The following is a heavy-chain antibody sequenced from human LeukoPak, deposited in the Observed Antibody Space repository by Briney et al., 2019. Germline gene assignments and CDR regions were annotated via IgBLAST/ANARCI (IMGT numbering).Heavy chain of an antibody. CDR1: GGSISSSSYY. Sequence: SETLSLTCTVSGGSISSSSYYWGWIRQPPGKGLEWIGTMYYSGSTYYNPSLKSRVTISVDTSKKQFSLKLSSVTAADTAVYYCARHQFDSTAYVDYWGQGTLVTVSS. V-gene: IGHV4-39*01. J-gene: IGHJ4*02. D-gene: IGHD3-22*01. CDR3: ARHQFDSTAYVDY. CDR2: MYYSGST.